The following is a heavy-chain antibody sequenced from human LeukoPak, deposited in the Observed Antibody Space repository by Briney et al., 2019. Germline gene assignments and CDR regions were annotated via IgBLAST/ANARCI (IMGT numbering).Heavy chain of an antibody. Sequence: SETLSLTCTASGGSIDSSNYYWGWIRQPPGKGLEWIGNAFYSGSTYYNPSLKSRVTISVDTSKNQFSLKLASVTAADTAIYYCAKGAGGFSYYNWFDPWGQGTLVTVSS. V-gene: IGHV4-39*07. D-gene: IGHD5-18*01. J-gene: IGHJ5*02. CDR1: GGSIDSSNYY. CDR2: AFYSGST. CDR3: AKGAGGFSYYNWFDP.